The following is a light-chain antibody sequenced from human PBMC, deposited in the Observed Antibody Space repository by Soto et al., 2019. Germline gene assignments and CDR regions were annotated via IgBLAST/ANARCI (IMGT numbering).Light chain of an antibody. Sequence: QLVLTQSPSASASLGASVRLTCTLSSGHSSDAIAWHQQQPEKGPRYLMKLNSDGSHSKGDGIPDRFSGSSSGAGRYLTISSLQSEDEAEYYCQTWGTGIVVFGGGTKLTVL. CDR2: LNSDGSH. V-gene: IGLV4-69*01. CDR3: QTWGTGIVV. CDR1: SGHSSDA. J-gene: IGLJ2*01.